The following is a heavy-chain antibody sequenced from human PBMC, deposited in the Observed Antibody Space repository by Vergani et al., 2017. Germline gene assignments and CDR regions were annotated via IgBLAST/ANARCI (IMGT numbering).Heavy chain of an antibody. CDR3: AKAPPSHNYHYYGMDV. Sequence: EVQLVESGGGLVQPGGSLRLSCAASGFTFSSYEMNWVRQAPGKGLEWVSGISASGGSTYYADSVKGRFTISRDISKNTLYLQMNSLRAEDTAVYYCAKAPPSHNYHYYGMDVWGQGTTVTVSS. V-gene: IGHV3-23*04. CDR1: GFTFSSYE. D-gene: IGHD5-24*01. CDR2: ISASGGST. J-gene: IGHJ6*02.